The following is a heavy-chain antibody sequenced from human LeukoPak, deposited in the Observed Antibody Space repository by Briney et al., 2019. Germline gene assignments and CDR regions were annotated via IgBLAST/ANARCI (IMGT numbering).Heavy chain of an antibody. J-gene: IGHJ4*02. D-gene: IGHD5-18*01. CDR1: GFTFSNNA. CDR3: VNLLAGYSYGSGDDY. V-gene: IGHV3-23*01. Sequence: PGGSLRLSCAASGFTFSNNAMSWVRQAPGKGLEWVSATSTSGGSAYYADSVKGRFTISRDNSKNTLYLQMSSLRAEDTAVYYCVNLLAGYSYGSGDDYWGQGTLVTVSS. CDR2: TSTSGGSA.